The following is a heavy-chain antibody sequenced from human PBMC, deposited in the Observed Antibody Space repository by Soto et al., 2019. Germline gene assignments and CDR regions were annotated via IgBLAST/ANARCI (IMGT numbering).Heavy chain of an antibody. V-gene: IGHV4-59*01. CDR3: ASAAGYCSSTTCHLVGMDV. J-gene: IGHJ6*02. CDR2: IYYSGST. D-gene: IGHD2-2*01. Sequence: SETLSLTCTVSGGSISSYYWSWIRQPPGKGLEWMVYIYYSGSTNYNPSLKSRVTISVDTSKNQFSLKLSSVTAADTAVYYCASAAGYCSSTTCHLVGMDVWGQGTTVTVSS. CDR1: GGSISSYY.